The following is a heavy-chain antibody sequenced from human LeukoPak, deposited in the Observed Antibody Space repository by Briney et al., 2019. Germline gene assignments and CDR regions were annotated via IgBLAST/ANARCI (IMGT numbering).Heavy chain of an antibody. D-gene: IGHD3-9*01. CDR3: ARHNGFDRGYYYYMDV. CDR2: VYSSGIT. Sequence: SETLSLTCTVSGGFINSYYWSWIQQPAGKGLEWIGRVYSSGITNYNPSFKSRITMSVDTSKNQFSLKLTSVTAADTAVYYCARHNGFDRGYYYYMDVWGKGTTVTVSS. CDR1: GGFINSYY. V-gene: IGHV4-4*07. J-gene: IGHJ6*03.